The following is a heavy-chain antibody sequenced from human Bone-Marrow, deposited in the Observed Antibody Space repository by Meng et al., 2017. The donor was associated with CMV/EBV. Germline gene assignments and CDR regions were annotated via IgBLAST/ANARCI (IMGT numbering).Heavy chain of an antibody. D-gene: IGHD3-16*01. CDR2: IVVGSGNT. Sequence: SVKVSCKASGGTFSSYAISWVRQARGQRLEWIGWIVVGSGNTNYAQKFQERVTITRDMSTSTAYMELSSLRSEDTAVYYCAAVGVNYDAFDIWGQGTMVTVSS. V-gene: IGHV1-58*02. J-gene: IGHJ3*02. CDR3: AAVGVNYDAFDI. CDR1: GGTFSSYA.